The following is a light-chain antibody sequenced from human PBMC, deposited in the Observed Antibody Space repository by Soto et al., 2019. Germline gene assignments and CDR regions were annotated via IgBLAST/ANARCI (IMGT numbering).Light chain of an antibody. V-gene: IGLV1-40*01. Sequence: QSALTQPPSVSGAPGQRVTISCTGSSSNIGAGYDVHWYLQVPGTAPKLLVYTHNNRPSGVPDRFSGSTSGTSASLAITGLQSEDEADYYCAAWDDSLSVYVFGTGTKVTVL. CDR1: SSNIGAGYD. CDR3: AAWDDSLSVYV. J-gene: IGLJ1*01. CDR2: THN.